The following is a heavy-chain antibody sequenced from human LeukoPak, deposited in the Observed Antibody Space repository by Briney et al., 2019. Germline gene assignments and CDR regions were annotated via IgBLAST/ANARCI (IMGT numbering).Heavy chain of an antibody. D-gene: IGHD1-26*01. CDR2: IYYSGST. CDR3: ARMMLSWREFDC. J-gene: IGHJ4*02. Sequence: SETLSLTCTVSGGSISCGDYYWSWIRQPPGKGLEWIGHIYYSGSTYYNPSLKSRGIISVETSENQFSLKLSSVTAADTAVYYCARMMLSWREFDCWGQGTLVTVSS. CDR1: GGSISCGDYY. V-gene: IGHV4-30-4*01.